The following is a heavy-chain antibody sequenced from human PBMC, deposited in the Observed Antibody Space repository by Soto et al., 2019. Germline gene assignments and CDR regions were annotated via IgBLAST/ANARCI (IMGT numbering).Heavy chain of an antibody. CDR3: ARITMVRAFDY. Sequence: QVQLVESGGGVVQPGRSLRLSCAASGFTFSSYAMHWVRQAPGKGLEWVAVISYDGSNKYYADSVKGRFTISRDNSKNTLYLQMNSLRAEDTAVYYCARITMVRAFDYWGQGTLVTVSS. J-gene: IGHJ4*02. CDR2: ISYDGSNK. V-gene: IGHV3-30-3*01. CDR1: GFTFSSYA. D-gene: IGHD3-10*01.